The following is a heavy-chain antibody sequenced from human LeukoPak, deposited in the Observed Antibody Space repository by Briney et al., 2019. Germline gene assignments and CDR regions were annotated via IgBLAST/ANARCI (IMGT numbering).Heavy chain of an antibody. D-gene: IGHD5-18*01. Sequence: GASVKVSCKASGYTFTGYYMHWVRQAPGQGLEWMGRINPNSGGTNYAQKFQGRVTMTRDTSISTAYMELSRRRSDDTAVYYCARVQSVTPRVSNNWFDPWGQGTLVTVSS. CDR2: INPNSGGT. CDR3: ARVQSVTPRVSNNWFDP. V-gene: IGHV1-2*06. CDR1: GYTFTGYY. J-gene: IGHJ5*02.